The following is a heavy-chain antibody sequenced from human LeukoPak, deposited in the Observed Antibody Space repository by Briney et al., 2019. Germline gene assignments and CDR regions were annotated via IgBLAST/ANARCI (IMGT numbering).Heavy chain of an antibody. CDR1: GITFSSFA. CDR3: AGKLGYIYGFDY. V-gene: IGHV3-23*01. D-gene: IGHD5-18*01. CDR2: ISGTGGNT. J-gene: IGHJ4*02. Sequence: GGSLRLSCEASGITFSSFAMSWVRQAPGKGLEWVSAISGTGGNTYYADSVKGRFTISRDNSKDTLYLQMNGLRAEDTALYYCAGKLGYIYGFDYWGQGTLVTVSS.